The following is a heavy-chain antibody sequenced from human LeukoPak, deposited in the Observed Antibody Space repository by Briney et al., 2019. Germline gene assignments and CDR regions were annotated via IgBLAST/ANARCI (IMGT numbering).Heavy chain of an antibody. CDR3: TSGTSNWSQPRVDY. J-gene: IGHJ4*02. CDR1: GFTFSNAW. V-gene: IGHV3-15*01. Sequence: GGSRRLSCAASGFTFSNAWMSWVRQAPGKGLEWVGRIKSKPNGGTTDYAAPVKGRFTISRDDSKNTLFLQMNSLKTEDTAVYYCTSGTSNWSQPRVDYWGQGTLVTVSS. D-gene: IGHD1-20*01. CDR2: IKSKPNGGTT.